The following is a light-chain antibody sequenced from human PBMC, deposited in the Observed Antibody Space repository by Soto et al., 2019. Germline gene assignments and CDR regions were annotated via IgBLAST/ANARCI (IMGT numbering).Light chain of an antibody. Sequence: DIPMTQSPSSLSASVGDRVTITCRASQSLSIYLNWYQQKPGKAPKLLIYAASTLQSGVPSRFSGSGSGPDFTLTINSLQPEDFASYYCQQSYSTPPWTFGQGTKVEIK. J-gene: IGKJ1*01. CDR3: QQSYSTPPWT. CDR2: AAS. V-gene: IGKV1-39*01. CDR1: QSLSIY.